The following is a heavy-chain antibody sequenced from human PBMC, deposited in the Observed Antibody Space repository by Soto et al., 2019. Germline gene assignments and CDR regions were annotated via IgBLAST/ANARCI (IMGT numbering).Heavy chain of an antibody. D-gene: IGHD6-25*01. J-gene: IGHJ3*02. Sequence: EVQLVESGGGLVQPGGSLTLSCAASEFAFSSYWMTWVRQAPGKGLEWVANIRKDGSQRSYLDSVRGRFTISRDNSKNSLYLQMNSLRAEDTALYFCARDVSPGSSGLYFDAFDICGQGTMVTVSS. CDR1: EFAFSSYW. CDR2: IRKDGSQR. CDR3: ARDVSPGSSGLYFDAFDI. V-gene: IGHV3-7*05.